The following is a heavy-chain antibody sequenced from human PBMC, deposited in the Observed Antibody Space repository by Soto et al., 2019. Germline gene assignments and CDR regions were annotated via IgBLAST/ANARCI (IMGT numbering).Heavy chain of an antibody. V-gene: IGHV5-51*01. J-gene: IGHJ6*02. D-gene: IGHD3-3*01. CDR3: ARGFAPYYYYGMDV. Sequence: GESLKISCKGSGYTFSSYWIAWVRHMPGKGLEWMGIIYPDDSDTRYSPSFEGQVSISADKSISTAYLQWSSLKASDTAIYYCARGFAPYYYYGMDVWGQGTTVTVSS. CDR1: GYTFSSYW. CDR2: IYPDDSDT.